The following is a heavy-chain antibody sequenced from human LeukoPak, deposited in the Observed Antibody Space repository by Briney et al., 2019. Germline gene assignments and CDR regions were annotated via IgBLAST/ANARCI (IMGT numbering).Heavy chain of an antibody. V-gene: IGHV3-30*02. Sequence: GGSLRLSCAASGFTFSSYGMHWVRQAPGKGLEWVAFIQYDGSNKNYADSVKGRFTISRENSKNTLYLQMNSLRAEDTAVYYCARVSWGSYGYFNYWGQGTLVTVSS. CDR2: IQYDGSNK. J-gene: IGHJ4*02. D-gene: IGHD5-18*01. CDR3: ARVSWGSYGYFNY. CDR1: GFTFSSYG.